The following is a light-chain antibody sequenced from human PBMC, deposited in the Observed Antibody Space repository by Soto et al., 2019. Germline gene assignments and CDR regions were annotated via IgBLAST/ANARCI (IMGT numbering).Light chain of an antibody. CDR2: DAS. CDR1: QGISSW. CDR3: QQYNSYSGT. V-gene: IGKV1-5*01. J-gene: IGKJ1*01. Sequence: DIQMTQSPSSVSASVGDRVTITCRASQGISSWLAWYEQKPGKAPKLLIYDASSLESGVPSRFSGSGSGTEFTLTISSLQPDDFATYYCQQYNSYSGTFGQGTKVEIK.